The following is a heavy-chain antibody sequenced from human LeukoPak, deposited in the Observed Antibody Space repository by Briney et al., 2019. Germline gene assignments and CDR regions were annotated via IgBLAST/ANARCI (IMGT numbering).Heavy chain of an antibody. J-gene: IGHJ4*02. CDR3: AKERGGGYSYGSLYFDY. CDR2: IRYDGSNK. V-gene: IGHV3-30*02. CDR1: GFTFSSYG. D-gene: IGHD5-18*01. Sequence: GGSLRLSCAASGFTFSSYGMHWVRQAPGKGLEWVAFIRYDGSNKYYADSVKGRFTISRDNSKNTLYLQMNSLRAEDTAVYYCAKERGGGYSYGSLYFDYWGQGTLVTVSS.